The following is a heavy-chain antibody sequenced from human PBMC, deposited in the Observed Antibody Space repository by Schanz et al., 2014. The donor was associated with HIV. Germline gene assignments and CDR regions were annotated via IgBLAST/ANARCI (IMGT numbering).Heavy chain of an antibody. J-gene: IGHJ4*02. CDR2: ISGSGGSP. D-gene: IGHD5-12*01. Sequence: EVQLLESGGGLVQPGGSLRLSCAASGFTFSSYAMSWVRQAPGKGLEWVSTISGSGGSPYYADSVKGRFTISRDNSKNTLYLQMNSLRAEDTAVYYCAKGLTIWLQPPFDYRGQGTLVTVSS. CDR1: GFTFSSYA. CDR3: AKGLTIWLQPPFDY. V-gene: IGHV3-23*01.